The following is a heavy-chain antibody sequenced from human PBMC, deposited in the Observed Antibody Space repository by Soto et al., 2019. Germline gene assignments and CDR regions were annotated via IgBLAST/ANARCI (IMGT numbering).Heavy chain of an antibody. V-gene: IGHV3-74*01. CDR3: ARGGSLNWYFDL. D-gene: IGHD1-26*01. CDR2: INSDGSST. J-gene: IGHJ2*01. CDR1: GFTFSSYW. Sequence: EAQLVECGGGLVQPGGSLRLSCAASGFTFSSYWMHVVRQAPGKGLVGVCRINSDGSSTSYANSVKGRFTISRDNAKNTLYLQMNSLRAEDTAVYYCARGGSLNWYFDLWGRGTLVTVSS.